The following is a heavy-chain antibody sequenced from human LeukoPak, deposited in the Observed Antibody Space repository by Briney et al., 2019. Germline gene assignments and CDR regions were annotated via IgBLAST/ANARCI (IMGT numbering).Heavy chain of an antibody. J-gene: IGHJ4*02. CDR3: ARGSDRSSSWLDY. V-gene: IGHV3-48*04. Sequence: GGSLRLSCAASGFTFSSYTMNWVRQAPGKGLEWVSYTSSSSSSTIYYADSVKGRFTISRDNAKNSLFLQMNSLRAEDTAVYYCARGSDRSSSWLDYWGQGTLVTVSS. CDR2: TSSSSSSTI. D-gene: IGHD6-13*01. CDR1: GFTFSSYT.